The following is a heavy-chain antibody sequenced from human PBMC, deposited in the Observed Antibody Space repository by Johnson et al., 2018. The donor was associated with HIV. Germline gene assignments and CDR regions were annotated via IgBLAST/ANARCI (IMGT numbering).Heavy chain of an antibody. J-gene: IGHJ3*01. V-gene: IGHV3-11*01. D-gene: IGHD5-18*01. CDR3: ARDGRDLVTRGGFDA. Sequence: QVQLVESGGGWVKPGGSLRLSCAASGFIFSDSYMSWIRQAPGKGLEWLSYITASGSPIYYADSVRGRFTISRDNSKNTVYLQMNSLRAEATAVYYCARDGRDLVTRGGFDARGPGTVVTVTS. CDR1: GFIFSDSY. CDR2: ITASGSPI.